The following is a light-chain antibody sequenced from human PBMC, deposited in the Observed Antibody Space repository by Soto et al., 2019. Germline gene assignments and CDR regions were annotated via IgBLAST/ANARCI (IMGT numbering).Light chain of an antibody. CDR1: SSNIGAGYD. CDR2: GNS. CDR3: QSYDSSLSAYYV. J-gene: IGLJ1*01. V-gene: IGLV1-40*01. Sequence: QSVLTQPPSVSGAPGQRVTISCTGSSSNIGAGYDVHWYQQLLGTAPKLLIYGNSNRPSGVPDRFSGSKSGTSASLAITGLQAEDEADYYCQSYDSSLSAYYVFGTGTKLTVL.